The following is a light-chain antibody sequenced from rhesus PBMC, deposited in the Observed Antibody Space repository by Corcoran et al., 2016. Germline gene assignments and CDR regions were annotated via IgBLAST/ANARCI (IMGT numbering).Light chain of an antibody. CDR1: QSLSNY. Sequence: DIQMTQSPSSLSASVGDRVTITCQARQSLSNYLDWYQQKPGKIPKLLIYRTSTLQRGIPFRFSASGSGTDFTLTISSLQPEDSATNYCQQGYSYPLTCGGGTKVELQ. J-gene: IGKJ4*01. CDR2: RTS. V-gene: IGKV1-25*01. CDR3: QQGYSYPLT.